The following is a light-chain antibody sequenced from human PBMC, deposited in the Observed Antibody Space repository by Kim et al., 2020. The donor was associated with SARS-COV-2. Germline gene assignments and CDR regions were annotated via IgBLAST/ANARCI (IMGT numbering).Light chain of an antibody. CDR1: QSVSSY. V-gene: IGKV3-11*01. CDR3: QQRSKWPYT. J-gene: IGKJ2*01. CDR2: DVS. Sequence: SLSPGERAALSCRASQSVSSYLTWYQQKPGQAPRLLIYDVSNRATGIPAKFSGSGSGTDFTLTISSLEPEDIAVYYCQQRSKWPYTFGRGTKLEI.